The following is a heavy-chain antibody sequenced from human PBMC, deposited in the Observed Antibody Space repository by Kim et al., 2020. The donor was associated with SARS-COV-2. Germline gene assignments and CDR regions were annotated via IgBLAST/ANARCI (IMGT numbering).Heavy chain of an antibody. Sequence: ASVKVSCKASGYTFTSYYMHWVRQAPGQGLEWMGIINPSGGSTSYAQKFQGRVTMTRDTSTSTVYMELSSLRSEDTAVYYCARASVTMVRGIIRYYFDYWGQGTLVTVSS. CDR3: ARASVTMVRGIIRYYFDY. CDR1: GYTFTSYY. V-gene: IGHV1-46*01. D-gene: IGHD3-10*01. J-gene: IGHJ4*02. CDR2: INPSGGST.